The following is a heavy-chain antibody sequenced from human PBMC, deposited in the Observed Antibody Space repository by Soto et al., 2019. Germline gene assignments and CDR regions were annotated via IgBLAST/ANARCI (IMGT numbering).Heavy chain of an antibody. CDR2: IFYSGST. V-gene: IGHV4-31*03. D-gene: IGHD6-13*01. CDR1: GGSINSGGYY. J-gene: IGHJ4*02. CDR3: ASGYRQSGYSRSWVFDY. Sequence: QVQLQESGPGLVKPSQTLSLICTVSGGSINSGGYYWNWIRQHPGKGLEWIGYIFYSGSTYYNPCLRSRVTISADTSENQFSLNLSSVTAADTAVYLCASGYRQSGYSRSWVFDYWGQGTLVNVSS.